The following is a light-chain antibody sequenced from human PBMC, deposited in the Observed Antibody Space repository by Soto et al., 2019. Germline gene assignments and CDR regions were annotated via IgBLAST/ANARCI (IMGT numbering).Light chain of an antibody. CDR1: SSDVGGYNY. Sequence: QSALTQPASVSGSPGQSITISCTGTSSDVGGYNYVSWYQQHPGKAPKLMICDVSNRPSGVSNRFSGSKSGNTASLTIYGLQAEDEADYYCSSYTSSNIYVFGTGTKVTVL. V-gene: IGLV2-14*01. J-gene: IGLJ1*01. CDR3: SSYTSSNIYV. CDR2: DVS.